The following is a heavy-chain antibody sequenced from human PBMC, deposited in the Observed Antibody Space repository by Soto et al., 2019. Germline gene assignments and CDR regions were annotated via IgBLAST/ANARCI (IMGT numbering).Heavy chain of an antibody. V-gene: IGHV4-34*01. J-gene: IGHJ6*03. CDR2: INHSGST. Sequence: SETLSLTCAVYGGSFSGYYWSWIRQPPGKGLKWIGEINHSGSTNYNPSLKSRVTISVDTSKNQFSLKLSSVTAADTAVYYCARDGRFLEWLSSDYYYYYYMDVWGKGTTVTVSS. D-gene: IGHD3-3*01. CDR1: GGSFSGYY. CDR3: ARDGRFLEWLSSDYYYYYYMDV.